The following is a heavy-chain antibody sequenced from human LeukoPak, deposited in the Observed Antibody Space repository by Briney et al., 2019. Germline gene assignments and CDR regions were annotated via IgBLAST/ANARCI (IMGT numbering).Heavy chain of an antibody. CDR1: GGSFSGYY. V-gene: IGHV4-34*01. CDR3: ARGXGGYYYYYGMDV. Sequence: SETLSLTCAVSGGSFSGYYWSWIRQPPGKGLEWIGEINHSGSTNYNPSLKSRVTISVDTSKNQFSLKLSSVTAADTAVYYCARGXGGYYYYYGMDVWGQGTTVTVSS. CDR2: INHSGST. J-gene: IGHJ6*02.